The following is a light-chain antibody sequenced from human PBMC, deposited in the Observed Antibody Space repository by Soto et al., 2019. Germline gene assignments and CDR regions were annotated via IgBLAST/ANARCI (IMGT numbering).Light chain of an antibody. Sequence: QSALTQPASVSGSPGQSITISCTGTSSDVGSYNLVSWYQQHPGKAPKFMIYEVNKRPSGVSNRFSGSKSGNTASLTISGLQAEDEADYYCCSYAGSYTWVFGGGTKVTVL. CDR1: SSDVGSYNL. CDR3: CSYAGSYTWV. J-gene: IGLJ3*02. CDR2: EVN. V-gene: IGLV2-23*02.